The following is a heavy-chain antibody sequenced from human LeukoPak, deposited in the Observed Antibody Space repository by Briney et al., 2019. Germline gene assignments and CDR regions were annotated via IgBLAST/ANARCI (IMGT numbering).Heavy chain of an antibody. CDR1: KFTFSEYG. Sequence: GGSLRLSCAAAKFTFSEYGLNRVRQAPGKGPEWVSYISSSSSTIYYGDSVKGRFTISRDNAKNSLYLQMNSPRAEDTAVYYCAELGITMIGGVWGKGTTVTISS. CDR2: ISSSSSTI. J-gene: IGHJ6*04. D-gene: IGHD3-10*02. V-gene: IGHV3-48*04. CDR3: AELGITMIGGV.